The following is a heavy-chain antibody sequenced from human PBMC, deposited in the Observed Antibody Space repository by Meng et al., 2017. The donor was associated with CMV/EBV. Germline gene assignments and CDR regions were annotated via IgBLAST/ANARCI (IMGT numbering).Heavy chain of an antibody. CDR2: IYYSGST. V-gene: IGHV4-30-4*08. Sequence: LRLSCTVSGGSISSGDYYWSWIRQPPGKGLEWIGYIYYSGSTYYNPSLKSRVTISVDTSKNQFSLKLSSVTAADTAVYYCARGGGSSGYLDAFDIWGQGTMVTVS. CDR1: GGSISSGDYY. CDR3: ARGGGSSGYLDAFDI. D-gene: IGHD3-22*01. J-gene: IGHJ3*02.